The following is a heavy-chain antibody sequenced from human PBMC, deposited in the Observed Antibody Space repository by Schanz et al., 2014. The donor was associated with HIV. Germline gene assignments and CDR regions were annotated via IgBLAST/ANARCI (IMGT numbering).Heavy chain of an antibody. CDR3: ARGLKDYYYALDV. V-gene: IGHV1-2*02. CDR1: EYIFTDHY. D-gene: IGHD3-16*01. Sequence: QVQLVQSGTEVKRPGASVKVSCKASEYIFTDHYIQWVRQAPGHGLEWMGWFNPYSGGRIYAQQFQDRVVMTRDTSISTAYMELSGLTSDDTAVYYCARGLKDYYYALDVWGQGTTVIVSS. J-gene: IGHJ6*02. CDR2: FNPYSGGR.